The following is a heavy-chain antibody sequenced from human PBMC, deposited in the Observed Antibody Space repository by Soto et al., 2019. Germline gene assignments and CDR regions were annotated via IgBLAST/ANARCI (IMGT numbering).Heavy chain of an antibody. CDR3: ARDRAGVGYNIDV. J-gene: IGHJ6*02. CDR1: GFTFRSYG. D-gene: IGHD5-12*01. CDR2: IWNDGSER. Sequence: QVQLVESGGGVVQPGRSLRLSCAVSGFTFRSYGMHWVRQAPGKGLEWVAVIWNDGSERYYADSVKGRFTISRDNSKNTLDLQMNSLRAEDTAVYYCARDRAGVGYNIDVWGQGTTVTVSS. V-gene: IGHV3-33*01.